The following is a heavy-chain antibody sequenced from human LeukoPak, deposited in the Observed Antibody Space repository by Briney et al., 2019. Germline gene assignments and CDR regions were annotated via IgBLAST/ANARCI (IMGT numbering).Heavy chain of an antibody. J-gene: IGHJ4*02. V-gene: IGHV3-48*04. CDR2: ISSGSNSI. Sequence: GGSLRLSCAASGFTFSSYSMGWVRQAPGKGLECVSYISSGSNSIDYADSVKGRFTISRDDAKNSLFLQMNSLRAEDTAVYYCARGIMGSSTFDCWGQGVLVTVSS. CDR3: ARGIMGSSTFDC. D-gene: IGHD6-6*01. CDR1: GFTFSSYS.